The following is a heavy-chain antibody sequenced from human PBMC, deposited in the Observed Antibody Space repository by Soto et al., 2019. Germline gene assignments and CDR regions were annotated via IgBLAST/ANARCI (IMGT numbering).Heavy chain of an antibody. V-gene: IGHV4-39*01. CDR1: GGSISSSSYY. CDR3: ARRQFSRWELLPDWFDP. Sequence: SETLSLTCTVSGGSISSSSYYWGWIRQPPGKGLEWIGSIYYSGSTYYNPSLKSRVTISVDTSKNQFSLKLSSVTAADTAVYYCARRQFSRWELLPDWFDPWGQGTLVTVSS. J-gene: IGHJ5*02. D-gene: IGHD1-26*01. CDR2: IYYSGST.